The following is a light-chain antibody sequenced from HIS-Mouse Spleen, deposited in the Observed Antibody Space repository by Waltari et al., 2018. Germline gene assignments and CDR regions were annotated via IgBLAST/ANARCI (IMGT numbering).Light chain of an antibody. V-gene: IGLV2-23*01. J-gene: IGLJ3*02. CDR3: CSYAGSSTWV. Sequence: QSALTQPASVSGSPGQSIPIPCTGTSSDFGFYNLVFCYQQHPGKAPKLMIYEGSKRPSGVSNRFSGSKSGNTASLTISGLQAEDEADYYCCSYAGSSTWVFGGGTKLTVL. CDR2: EGS. CDR1: SSDFGFYNL.